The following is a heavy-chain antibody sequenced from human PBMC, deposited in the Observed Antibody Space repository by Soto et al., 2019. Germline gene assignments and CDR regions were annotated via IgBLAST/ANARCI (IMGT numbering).Heavy chain of an antibody. D-gene: IGHD2-2*02. CDR3: AKKASEEDYAIRSKNYYYYMDV. Sequence: QVQLQESGPGLVKPSGTLSLTCAVSSGSISSSNWWSWVRQPPGKGLEWIGEIYHSGSTNYNPSLKSRVTISVDKSKNQFSLKLSSVTAADTAVYYCAKKASEEDYAIRSKNYYYYMDVWGKGTTVTASS. CDR2: IYHSGST. J-gene: IGHJ6*03. V-gene: IGHV4-4*02. CDR1: SGSISSSNW.